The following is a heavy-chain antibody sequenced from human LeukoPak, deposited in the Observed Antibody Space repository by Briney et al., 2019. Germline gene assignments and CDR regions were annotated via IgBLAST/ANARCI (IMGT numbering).Heavy chain of an antibody. D-gene: IGHD1-14*01. CDR2: IDPSDSQT. J-gene: IGHJ2*01. V-gene: IGHV5-10-1*01. CDR3: ARRNRNKAISLDL. Sequence: GESLRLSCEASGYRFANFWISWVRPMPGRGPEWMGRIDPSDSQTNYNPFFRGLLTISVDKSISTAYLHWGTLKASDTAIYYCARRNRNKAISLDLWGRGTVVTVSS. CDR1: GYRFANFW.